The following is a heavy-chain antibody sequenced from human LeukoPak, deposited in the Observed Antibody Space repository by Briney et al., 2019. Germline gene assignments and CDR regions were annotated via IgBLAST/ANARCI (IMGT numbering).Heavy chain of an antibody. CDR1: GVSIRDSRSY. D-gene: IGHD1-14*01. CDR3: VKHDGTVDSNWFGP. Sequence: PSETLSLTCTVSGVSIRDSRSYWGWIRQAPGKGLEWVGSIYYGGSIYYHPSLKSRAIISADTSKNQFSLDLTSMTAADPGVYYCVKHDGTVDSNWFGPWGRGTLVTVSS. V-gene: IGHV4-39*01. CDR2: IYYGGSI. J-gene: IGHJ5*02.